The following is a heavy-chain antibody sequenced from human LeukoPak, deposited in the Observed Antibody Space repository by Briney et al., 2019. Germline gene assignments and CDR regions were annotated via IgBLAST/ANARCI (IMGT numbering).Heavy chain of an antibody. V-gene: IGHV3-53*01. CDR3: AGGYSYGGVYYYYGMDV. D-gene: IGHD5-18*01. Sequence: PGGSLRLSCAASGFTVSSNYMSWVRQTPGKGLEWVSVIYSGGSTYYADSVKGRFTISRDNSKNTLYLQMNSLRAEDTAVYYCAGGYSYGGVYYYYGMDVWGQGTTVTVSS. J-gene: IGHJ6*02. CDR2: IYSGGST. CDR1: GFTVSSNY.